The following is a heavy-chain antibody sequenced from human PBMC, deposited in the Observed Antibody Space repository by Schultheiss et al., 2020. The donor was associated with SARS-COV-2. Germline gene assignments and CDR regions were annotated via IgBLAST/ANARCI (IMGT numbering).Heavy chain of an antibody. CDR3: GRGQAADV. V-gene: IGHV3-23*01. CDR2: ISGSGGGT. D-gene: IGHD2-15*01. CDR1: GITFSDYY. J-gene: IGHJ6*02. Sequence: GGSLRLSCQVSGITFSDYYMSWIRQAPGKGLEWVSAISGSGGGTYYADSVKGRFTISRDNSKNTLYLQMNSLRAEDTAVYYCGRGQAADVWGQGTTVTVSS.